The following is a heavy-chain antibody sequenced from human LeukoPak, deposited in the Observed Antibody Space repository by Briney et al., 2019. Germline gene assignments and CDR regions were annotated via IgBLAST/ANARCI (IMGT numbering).Heavy chain of an antibody. V-gene: IGHV3-11*04. CDR1: GFTFSDYY. CDR3: ARSRTGYCSSTSCYEADY. J-gene: IGHJ4*02. Sequence: PGGSLRLSCAASGFTFSDYYMSWIRQAPGKGLEWVSYISSSGSTIYYADSVKGRFTISRDNAKNSLYLQMNSLRAEDTAVYYCARSRTGYCSSTSCYEADYWGQGTLVTVSS. CDR2: ISSSGSTI. D-gene: IGHD2-2*01.